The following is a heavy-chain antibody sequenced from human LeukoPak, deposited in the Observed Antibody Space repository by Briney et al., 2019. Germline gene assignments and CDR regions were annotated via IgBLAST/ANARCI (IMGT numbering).Heavy chain of an antibody. CDR1: GYTFTGYY. Sequence: ASVKVSCKASGYTFTGYYMHWVRQAPGQGLEWVGRINPNSGGTNYAQKFQGRVTMTRDTSISTAYMELSRLRSDDTAVYYCARGYYDFWSGPGDYWGQGTLVTVSS. V-gene: IGHV1-2*06. CDR3: ARGYYDFWSGPGDY. CDR2: INPNSGGT. J-gene: IGHJ4*02. D-gene: IGHD3-3*01.